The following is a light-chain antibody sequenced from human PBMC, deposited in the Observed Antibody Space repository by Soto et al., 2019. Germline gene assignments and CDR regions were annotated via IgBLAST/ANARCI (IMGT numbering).Light chain of an antibody. J-gene: IGKJ2*01. Sequence: DIQMTQSPASLSASVGDRVTITCRASQSISNYLNWYQQKPGKAPKLLIYTASSLQSGVPSRFSGSGSGTDFTLTISSLQPEDFATYHRQQSYSTPYTFGQGTKLEIK. V-gene: IGKV1-39*01. CDR3: QQSYSTPYT. CDR1: QSISNY. CDR2: TAS.